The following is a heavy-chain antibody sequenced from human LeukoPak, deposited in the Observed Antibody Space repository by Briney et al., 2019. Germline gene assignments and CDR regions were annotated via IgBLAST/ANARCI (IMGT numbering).Heavy chain of an antibody. CDR3: ARASTGGAAFDY. CDR1: GYTFTSYA. D-gene: IGHD1-14*01. V-gene: IGHV1-3*01. J-gene: IGHJ4*02. Sequence: ASVKVSCKASGYTFTSYAMHWVRQAPGQRLEWMGWINAGNGNTKYSQKFQGRVTITRDTSASTAYMELSSLRSEDTAVYYCARASTGGAAFDYWGQGTPVTVSS. CDR2: INAGNGNT.